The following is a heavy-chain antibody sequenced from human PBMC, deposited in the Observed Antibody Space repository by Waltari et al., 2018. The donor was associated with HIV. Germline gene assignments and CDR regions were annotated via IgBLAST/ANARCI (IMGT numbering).Heavy chain of an antibody. CDR1: GFTFTNYC. CDR2: IKDDGSEK. J-gene: IGHJ6*02. Sequence: EVQLMEYGGGLVQSGGSLRLSCAASGFTFTNYCTSWVRQTPGKGLEWVAYIKDDGSEKYYMGSVKGRFTISRDNAKNSMFLQMNSLRAEDTAVYYCARIGTFPHNYAIDFWGQGTTVTVSS. CDR3: ARIGTFPHNYAIDF. D-gene: IGHD1-26*01. V-gene: IGHV3-7*01.